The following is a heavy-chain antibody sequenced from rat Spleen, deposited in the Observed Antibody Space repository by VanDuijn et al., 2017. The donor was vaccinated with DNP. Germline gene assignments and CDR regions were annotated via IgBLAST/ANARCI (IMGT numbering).Heavy chain of an antibody. J-gene: IGHJ2*01. V-gene: IGHV3-1*01. CDR2: INYSGST. CDR1: GFSITSNY. CDR3: ARWSDYFDY. Sequence: EVQLQESGPGLMKPSQSLSLTCSVTGFSITSNYWGWIRKFPGNKMEWVGHINYSGSTSYNPSLKSRISITRDTSKNQFFLHLNSVTTEDTATYYCARWSDYFDYWGQGVMVTVSS.